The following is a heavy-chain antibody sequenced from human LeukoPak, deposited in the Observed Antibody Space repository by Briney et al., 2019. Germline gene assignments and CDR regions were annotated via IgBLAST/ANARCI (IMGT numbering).Heavy chain of an antibody. D-gene: IGHD3-22*01. CDR1: GGSFSGYY. V-gene: IGHV4-34*01. Sequence: NPSETLSLTCAVYGGSFSGYYWSWIRQPPGKGLEWIGEINHSGSTNYNPSLKSRVTISVDTSKNQFSLQLNSVTPEDTAVYYCAREGPDQTADSSGYTSFPLPFDYWGQGTLVTVSS. CDR2: INHSGST. CDR3: AREGPDQTADSSGYTSFPLPFDY. J-gene: IGHJ4*02.